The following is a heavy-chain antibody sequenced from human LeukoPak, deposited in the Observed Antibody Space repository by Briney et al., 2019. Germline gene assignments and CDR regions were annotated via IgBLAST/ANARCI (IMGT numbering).Heavy chain of an antibody. Sequence: GGSLRLSCAASGFTFSSYAMSWVRQAPGKGLEWVSAISGSGGSTYYADSVKGRFTISRDNSKNTLYLQMNSLRAEDAAVYYCAKLFGVVIGARASYNWFDPWGQGALVTVSS. CDR2: ISGSGGST. V-gene: IGHV3-23*01. CDR1: GFTFSSYA. J-gene: IGHJ5*02. CDR3: AKLFGVVIGARASYNWFDP. D-gene: IGHD3-3*01.